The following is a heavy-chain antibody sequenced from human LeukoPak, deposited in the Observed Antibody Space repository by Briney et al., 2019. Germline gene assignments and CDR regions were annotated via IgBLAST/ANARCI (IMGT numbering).Heavy chain of an antibody. Sequence: GGSLRLSCAASGFTFSSYAMTWVRQAPGKGLEWVSAISTSDDNTYYADAVRGRFTISRDNSKNTLYLQMNSLRADDTAVYYCARKVYHRFDYWGQGTLVTVSS. J-gene: IGHJ4*02. D-gene: IGHD2-2*01. V-gene: IGHV3-23*01. CDR3: ARKVYHRFDY. CDR1: GFTFSSYA. CDR2: ISTSDDNT.